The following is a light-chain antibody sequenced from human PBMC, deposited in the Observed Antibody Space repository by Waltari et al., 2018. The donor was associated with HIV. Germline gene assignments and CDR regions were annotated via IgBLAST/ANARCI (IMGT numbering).Light chain of an antibody. CDR2: AAS. V-gene: IGKV1-8*01. Sequence: AIRMTQSPSSFSASTGDRVTITCRASQGVSNHLAWYQQKPGKAPKLLIYAASTLQSGVPSRFSGSGSGTDFTLTINCLQSEDFATYFCQQYYDYPRTFGQGTKVEIK. J-gene: IGKJ1*01. CDR1: QGVSNH. CDR3: QQYYDYPRT.